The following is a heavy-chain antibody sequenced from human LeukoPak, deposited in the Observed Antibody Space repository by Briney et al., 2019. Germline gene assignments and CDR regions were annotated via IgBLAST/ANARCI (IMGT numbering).Heavy chain of an antibody. CDR2: IKSKTDGGTT. CDR1: GFPFNTTS. CDR3: TADLRL. J-gene: IGHJ1*01. D-gene: IGHD3-16*01. V-gene: IGHV3-15*01. Sequence: GPLTLSCPVSGFPFNTTSMSWFRQAPGKGLGYIGRIKSKTDGGTTYYAAPVKGRFTISRDDSKNTLDLQTNGLKIEDTALYYCTADLRLWGQGTLVTVSS.